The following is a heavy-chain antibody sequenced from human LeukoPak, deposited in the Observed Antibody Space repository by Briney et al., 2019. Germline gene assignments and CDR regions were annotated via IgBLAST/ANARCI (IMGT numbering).Heavy chain of an antibody. V-gene: IGHV3-30*03. Sequence: GGSLRLSCAASGFTFSSYGMHWVRQAPGKGLEWVAVISYDGSNKYYADSVKGRFTISRDNSKNTLYLQMNSLRAEDTAVYYCARGGIDYYYYYMDVWGKGTTVTVSS. J-gene: IGHJ6*03. CDR3: ARGGIDYYYYYMDV. CDR1: GFTFSSYG. CDR2: ISYDGSNK. D-gene: IGHD1-26*01.